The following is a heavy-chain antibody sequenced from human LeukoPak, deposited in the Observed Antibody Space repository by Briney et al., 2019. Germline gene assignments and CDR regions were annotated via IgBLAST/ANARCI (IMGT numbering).Heavy chain of an antibody. Sequence: ASVTVSCKASGYTFTSYAMNWVRQAPGQGLGWMGWININTGNPTYAQGFTGRFVFSLDTSVSTAYLQISSLKAEDTAVYYCARLFRVAAAADYYYYMDVWGKGTTVTVSS. D-gene: IGHD6-13*01. CDR1: GYTFTSYA. J-gene: IGHJ6*03. CDR2: ININTGNP. V-gene: IGHV7-4-1*02. CDR3: ARLFRVAAAADYYYYMDV.